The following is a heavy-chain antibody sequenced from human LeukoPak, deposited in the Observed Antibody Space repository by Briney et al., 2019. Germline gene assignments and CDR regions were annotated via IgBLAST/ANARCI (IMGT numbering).Heavy chain of an antibody. CDR3: ARGYGYYFDY. D-gene: IGHD1-1*01. Sequence: SQTLSLTCDISGDSVSNNSATGHWIRQSPSRGLEWLGRTYYTSKWYNDYAVFVKSRITINPDTSKNQFSLQLNSVTPEDTAVYYCARGYGYYFDYWGQGTLVTVSS. CDR1: GDSVSNNSAT. J-gene: IGHJ4*02. V-gene: IGHV6-1*01. CDR2: TYYTSKWYN.